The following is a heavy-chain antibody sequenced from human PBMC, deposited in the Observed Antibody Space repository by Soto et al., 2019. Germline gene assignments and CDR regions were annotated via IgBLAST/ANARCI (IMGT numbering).Heavy chain of an antibody. Sequence: PSETLSLTCTVSSGSISSYYWSWIRQPPGKGLEWIGYIYYSGSTNYNPSLKSRVTISVDTSKNQFSLKLSSVTAADTAVYYCARVGLGGYFDYWGQGTLVTVSS. J-gene: IGHJ4*02. CDR3: ARVGLGGYFDY. V-gene: IGHV4-59*01. CDR1: SGSISSYY. CDR2: IYYSGST. D-gene: IGHD7-27*01.